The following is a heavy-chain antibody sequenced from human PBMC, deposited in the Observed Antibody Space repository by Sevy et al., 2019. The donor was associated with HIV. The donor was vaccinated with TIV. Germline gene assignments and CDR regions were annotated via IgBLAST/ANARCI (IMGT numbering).Heavy chain of an antibody. Sequence: GGSLRLSCAASGFTSSSYDMHWVRQATGKGLEWVSAIGTAGDTYYPGSVKGRFTISRENAKNSLYLQMNSLRAGDTAVYYCARAMTTVTTYGMDVWGQGTTVTVSS. CDR2: IGTAGDT. V-gene: IGHV3-13*01. J-gene: IGHJ6*02. CDR3: ARAMTTVTTYGMDV. D-gene: IGHD4-17*01. CDR1: GFTSSSYD.